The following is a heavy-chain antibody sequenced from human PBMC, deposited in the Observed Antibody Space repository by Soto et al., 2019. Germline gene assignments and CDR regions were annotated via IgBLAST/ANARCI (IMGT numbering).Heavy chain of an antibody. D-gene: IGHD2-8*02. J-gene: IGHJ3*02. CDR1: GFTFSSYD. V-gene: IGHV3-64D*06. CDR3: AKATAPGGGGFDI. Sequence: SLRLSCSASGFTFSSYDIHWVRQAPGKGLEYVSSISSDGSTYYAVSVKGRFTISRDNSRNTLYLRMSSLRAEDTALYYCAKATAPGGGGFDIRGQGPQVTVSS. CDR2: ISSDGST.